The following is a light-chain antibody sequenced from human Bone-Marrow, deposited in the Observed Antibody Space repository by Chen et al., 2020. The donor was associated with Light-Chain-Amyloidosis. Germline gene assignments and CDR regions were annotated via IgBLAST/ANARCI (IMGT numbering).Light chain of an antibody. CDR1: SSNIGINS. V-gene: IGLV1-47*02. J-gene: IGLJ1*01. CDR3: AACDGSLSGYV. Sequence: QSVLTQPASASETTGQRASSSCSGASSNIGINSVYWYQHFPGAAPNLLIHSKTQRPSEVPARFSASKSGTSAFLAISGLRSEHEADYYCAACDGSLSGYVFGTGTQVIVL. CDR2: SKT.